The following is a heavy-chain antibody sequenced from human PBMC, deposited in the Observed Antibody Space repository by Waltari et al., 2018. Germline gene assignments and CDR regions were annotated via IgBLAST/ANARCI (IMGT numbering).Heavy chain of an antibody. V-gene: IGHV4-34*01. CDR3: ARGRLRAGFDS. CDR2: IDYSGST. CDR1: GGPFSGYY. Sequence: VQIQQWGAGLLKSSETLPLTCAVDGGPFSGYYWSWFRQPPGKGLEWIGDIDYSGSTNYSPSLESRVTISVDTSKNQFSLRLTSVTGADTSVYYCARGRLRAGFDSWGHGTLVTVSS. D-gene: IGHD3-16*01. J-gene: IGHJ5*01.